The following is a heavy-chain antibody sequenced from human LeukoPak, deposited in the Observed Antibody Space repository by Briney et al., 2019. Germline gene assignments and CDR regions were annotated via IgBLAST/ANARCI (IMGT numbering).Heavy chain of an antibody. Sequence: PSETLYLTCTVSGGSISSYYRSWIRQPPGKGLEWIGYIYYSGSTISNPSFKSRVTISVETTKNQFSLKLSSVTAADTAVYYCARVNCSGGSCYRYYYYYMDVWSKGTTVTVSS. V-gene: IGHV4-59*01. CDR2: IYYSGST. D-gene: IGHD2-15*01. CDR3: ARVNCSGGSCYRYYYYYMDV. J-gene: IGHJ6*03. CDR1: GGSISSYY.